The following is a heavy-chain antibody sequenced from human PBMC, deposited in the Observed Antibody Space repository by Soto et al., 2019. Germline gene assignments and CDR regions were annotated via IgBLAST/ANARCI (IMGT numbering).Heavy chain of an antibody. Sequence: SETLSLTCAVYGGSFSGYYWSWIRQPPGKGLEWIGEINHSGSTNYNPSLKSRVTISVDTSKNQFSLKLSSVTAADTAVYYCARGSIAARPSYYYYGMDAWAKGPRSPSP. D-gene: IGHD6-6*01. CDR1: GGSFSGYY. J-gene: IGHJ6*02. CDR3: ARGSIAARPSYYYYGMDA. CDR2: INHSGST. V-gene: IGHV4-34*01.